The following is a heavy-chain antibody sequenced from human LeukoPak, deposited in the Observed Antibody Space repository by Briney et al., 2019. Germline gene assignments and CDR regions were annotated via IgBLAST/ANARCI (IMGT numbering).Heavy chain of an antibody. J-gene: IGHJ4*02. CDR2: IIPIFGTA. V-gene: IGHV1-69*13. CDR3: ARGDSSSPTNPFDY. D-gene: IGHD6-6*01. CDR1: GGTFSSYA. Sequence: GASVKVSXKASGGTFSSYAISWVQQAPGQGLEWMGGIIPIFGTANYAQKFQGRVTITADESTSTAYMELSSLRSEDTAVYYCARGDSSSPTNPFDYWGQGTLVTVSS.